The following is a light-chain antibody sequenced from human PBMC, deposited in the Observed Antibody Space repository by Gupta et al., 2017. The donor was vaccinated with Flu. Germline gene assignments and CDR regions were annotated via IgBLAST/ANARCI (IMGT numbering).Light chain of an antibody. V-gene: IGKV3-20*01. J-gene: IGKJ1*01. Sequence: DSATLSCSASQSVASMHLAWYQQKPGLAPRLLIYGASTRATGIPDRFSGSWSGTAFILTISRLEPEDFAIYYCQQYGSLMWTFGQGTKVEI. CDR1: QSVASMH. CDR3: QQYGSLMWT. CDR2: GAS.